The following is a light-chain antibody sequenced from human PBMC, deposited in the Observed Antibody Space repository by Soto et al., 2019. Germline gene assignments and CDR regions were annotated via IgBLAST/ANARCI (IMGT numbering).Light chain of an antibody. CDR1: QAVNTR. Sequence: EIVLTRSPATLSSFPGDRVTLSCRASQAVNTRLAWYQHKPGQAPRLFIYLTSNRATGVPDRFSGRGSGTGYALTISRLDPGGVAVDYCQHYSNSPPISFGQGARLE. CDR2: LTS. CDR3: QHYSNSPPIS. V-gene: IGKV3D-11*03. J-gene: IGKJ5*01.